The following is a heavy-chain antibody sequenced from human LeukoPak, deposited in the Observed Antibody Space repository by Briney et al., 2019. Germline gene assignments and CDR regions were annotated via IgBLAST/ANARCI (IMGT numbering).Heavy chain of an antibody. CDR2: IIPIFGTA. CDR1: GGTFSSYA. Sequence: VASVKVSCKASGGTFSSYAISWVRQAPGQGLEWMGGIIPIFGTANYAQKFQGRVTITADESTSTAYMELSSLRSEDTAVYYCARDRAYCSSTSCLKGAFDYWGQGTLVTVSS. D-gene: IGHD2-2*01. V-gene: IGHV1-69*13. CDR3: ARDRAYCSSTSCLKGAFDY. J-gene: IGHJ4*02.